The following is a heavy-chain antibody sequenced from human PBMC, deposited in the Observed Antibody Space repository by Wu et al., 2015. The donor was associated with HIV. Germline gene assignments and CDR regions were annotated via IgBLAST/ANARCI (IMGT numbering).Heavy chain of an antibody. CDR1: GYTFTGYY. J-gene: IGHJ4*02. CDR2: IIPMFGTA. D-gene: IGHD1-26*01. CDR3: ARDLGLYSHFDF. Sequence: QVQLVQSGAEVKKPGASVKVSCKASGYTFTGYYMHWVRQAPGQGLEWMGGIIPMFGTANYAQKFQGRVTITADESTSTVHMMLSGLRPEDTALYFCARDLGLYSHFDFWGQGTLVTVSS. V-gene: IGHV1-69*01.